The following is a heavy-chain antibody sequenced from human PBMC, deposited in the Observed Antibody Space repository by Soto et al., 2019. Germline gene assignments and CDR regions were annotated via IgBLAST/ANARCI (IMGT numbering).Heavy chain of an antibody. D-gene: IGHD3-16*01. V-gene: IGHV3-21*01. CDR2: ISSGSSDK. CDR1: GFTFSSDS. J-gene: IGHJ5*02. Sequence: EVQLGESGGGLVKPGVSLRLSCAGSGFTFSSDSMNWVRQAPGKGLEWVSSISSGSSDKYYADSVKGRFTISRDNAKNSLYLQMNSLRDEDTSVYYCARGGSGCFDPWCQGILVTVSS. CDR3: ARGGSGCFDP.